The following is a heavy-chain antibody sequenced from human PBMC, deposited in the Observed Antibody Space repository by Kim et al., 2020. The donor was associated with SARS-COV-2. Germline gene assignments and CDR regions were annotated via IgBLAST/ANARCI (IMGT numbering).Heavy chain of an antibody. Sequence: ESMKGRLLISRDNSKGNLYLQMNSLKLEDTAVYFCARGHYDSSAPDYWGQGTLVTVSS. CDR3: ARGHYDSSAPDY. V-gene: IGHV3-30*01. J-gene: IGHJ4*02. D-gene: IGHD3-22*01.